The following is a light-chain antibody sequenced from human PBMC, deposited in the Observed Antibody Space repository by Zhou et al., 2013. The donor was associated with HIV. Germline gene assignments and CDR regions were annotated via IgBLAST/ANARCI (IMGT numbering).Light chain of an antibody. V-gene: IGKV1-39*01. Sequence: DIQMTQSPSSLSASVGDRVTITCRASQNIIRYLNWYQQRPGKAPKLLIYAASSLQGGVPSRFSGSGSGTDFTLTISSLQPEDFATYYCQQYDHLPTTFGGGTKVEIK. CDR3: QQYDHLPTT. CDR1: QNIIRY. CDR2: AAS. J-gene: IGKJ4*01.